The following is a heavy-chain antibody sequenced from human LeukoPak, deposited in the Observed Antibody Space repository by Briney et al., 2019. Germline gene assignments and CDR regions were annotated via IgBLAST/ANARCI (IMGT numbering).Heavy chain of an antibody. CDR1: DGSISSYY. V-gene: IGHV4-59*08. CDR3: ARINWNYFDY. D-gene: IGHD1-1*01. J-gene: IGHJ4*02. Sequence: FETQSVTCTVSDGSISSYYWSWVRQPPGKGLEWIGYIYYSGNTNYNPSLKSRLTMSADRSRNQFSLNLNSVTAADTAVYYCARINWNYFDYWGQGILVTVSS. CDR2: IYYSGNT.